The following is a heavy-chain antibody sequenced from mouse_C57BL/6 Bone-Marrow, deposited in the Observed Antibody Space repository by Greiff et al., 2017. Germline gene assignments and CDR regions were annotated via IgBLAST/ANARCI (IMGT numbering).Heavy chain of an antibody. V-gene: IGHV1-53*01. Sequence: VQLQQPGTELVKPGASVKLSCKASGYTFTSYWMHWVKQSPGQGLEWIGNINPSNGGTNYNEKLKGKATLTVDKSSSTAYMQLSSLTSEDSAVYYCATPIYYDYLCAMDYWGQGTSVTVSS. CDR3: ATPIYYDYLCAMDY. CDR2: INPSNGGT. J-gene: IGHJ4*01. D-gene: IGHD2-4*01. CDR1: GYTFTSYW.